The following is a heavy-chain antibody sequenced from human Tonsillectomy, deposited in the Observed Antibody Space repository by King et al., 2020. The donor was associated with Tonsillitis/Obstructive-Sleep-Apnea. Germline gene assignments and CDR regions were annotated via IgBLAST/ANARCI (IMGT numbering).Heavy chain of an antibody. J-gene: IGHJ4*02. CDR3: ARDVGPTSSSSQGH. CDR2: ISSSSSYI. V-gene: IGHV3-21*01. CDR1: GFTFSSYN. Sequence: EGQLVQSGGGLVKPGGSPRLSCAASGFTFSSYNMNWVRQAPGKGLEWVSSISSSSSYIFYADSVKGRFTISRDNAKNSLYLQMNSLRAEDTAVYYCARDVGPTSSSSQGHWGQGTLVTVSS. D-gene: IGHD6-13*01.